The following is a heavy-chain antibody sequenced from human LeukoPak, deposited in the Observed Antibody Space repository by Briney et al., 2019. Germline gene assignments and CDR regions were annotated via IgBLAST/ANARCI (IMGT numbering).Heavy chain of an antibody. V-gene: IGHV1-69*05. J-gene: IGHJ5*02. CDR2: IIPIFGTA. CDR1: GGTVSSYA. Sequence: SVKVSCKASGGTVSSYAISWVRQAPGQGLEWMGGIIPIFGTANYAQKFQGRVTITTDESTSTAYMELSSLRSEDTAVYYCARDQVITFGGVIVDNNWFDPWGQGTLVTVSS. D-gene: IGHD3-16*02. CDR3: ARDQVITFGGVIVDNNWFDP.